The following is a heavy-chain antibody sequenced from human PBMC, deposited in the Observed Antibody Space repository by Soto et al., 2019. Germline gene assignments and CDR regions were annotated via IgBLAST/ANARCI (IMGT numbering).Heavy chain of an antibody. J-gene: IGHJ3*02. Sequence: PGGSLRLSCAASGFTFSEYAMTWVRQAPGKGLEWVSVIGGAGSNIYYADSVEGRFTVSRDDSKNTLYLRMDSLRVEDTAVYYWAKDFVSRNGVYDLFHIWGPGTMATVS. CDR3: AKDFVSRNGVYDLFHI. CDR2: IGGAGSNI. CDR1: GFTFSEYA. D-gene: IGHD2-8*01. V-gene: IGHV3-23*01.